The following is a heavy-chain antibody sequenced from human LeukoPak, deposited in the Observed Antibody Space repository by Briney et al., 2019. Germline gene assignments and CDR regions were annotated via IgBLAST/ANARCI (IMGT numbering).Heavy chain of an antibody. V-gene: IGHV1-46*01. J-gene: IGHJ5*02. D-gene: IGHD6-13*01. CDR3: AREGSSSWYRTRFDP. CDR2: INPSGGST. Sequence: ASVKVSCKASGYTFTSYYMHWVRQAPGQGLEWMGIINPSGGSTSYAQKSQGRVTMTRDTSTSTVYMELSSLRSEDTAVYYCAREGSSSWYRTRFDPWGQGTLVTVSS. CDR1: GYTFTSYY.